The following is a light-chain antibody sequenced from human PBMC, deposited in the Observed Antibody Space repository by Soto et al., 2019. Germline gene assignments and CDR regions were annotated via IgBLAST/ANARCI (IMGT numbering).Light chain of an antibody. CDR1: QSIRSW. CDR3: QQYNSVPWT. Sequence: QMTQSPSTLSASVGDIVTITCRASQSIRSWLAWYQQRPGQAPKVLIYDASNLEFGVPSRFSGSGFGTEFTLTISSLQPDDFATYYCQQYNSVPWTFGRGTKVEIK. J-gene: IGKJ1*01. V-gene: IGKV1-5*01. CDR2: DAS.